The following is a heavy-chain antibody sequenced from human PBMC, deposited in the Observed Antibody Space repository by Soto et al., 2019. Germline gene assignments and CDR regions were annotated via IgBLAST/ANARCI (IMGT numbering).Heavy chain of an antibody. V-gene: IGHV1-2*02. Sequence: ASVKVSCKXSGYTFTGYYMHWVRQAPGQGLEWMGWINPNSGGTNYAQKFQGRVTMTRDTSISTAYMELSRLRSDDTAVYYCARDEGYSYGSWFDPWGQGTLVTVSS. CDR3: ARDEGYSYGSWFDP. D-gene: IGHD5-18*01. J-gene: IGHJ5*02. CDR2: INPNSGGT. CDR1: GYTFTGYY.